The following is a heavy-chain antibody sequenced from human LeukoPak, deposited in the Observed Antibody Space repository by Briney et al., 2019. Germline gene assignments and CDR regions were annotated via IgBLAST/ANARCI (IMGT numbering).Heavy chain of an antibody. CDR1: GFTFSSYG. D-gene: IGHD2-2*01. CDR2: ISYDGSNK. Sequence: PGGSLRLSCAASGFTFSSYGMHWVRQAPGKGLERVAVISYDGSNKYYADSVKGRFTISRDNSKNTLYLQMNSLRAEDTAVYYCAKLACSSTSCSAFDIWGQGTMVTVSS. V-gene: IGHV3-30*18. J-gene: IGHJ3*02. CDR3: AKLACSSTSCSAFDI.